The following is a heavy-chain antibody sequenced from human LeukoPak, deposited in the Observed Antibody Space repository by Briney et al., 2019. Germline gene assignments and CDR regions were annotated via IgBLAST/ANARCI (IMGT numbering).Heavy chain of an antibody. CDR1: GFTVSSSY. CDR2: IYSGGST. V-gene: IGHV3-66*01. Sequence: GGSLRLSCAASGFTVSSSYKSWVRQAPGKGLEWVSVIYSGGSTYYADSVKGRFTISRDNSKNTLYLQMNSLRAEDTAVYYCARSFGGYNWFDPWGQGTLVTVSS. D-gene: IGHD4-23*01. CDR3: ARSFGGYNWFDP. J-gene: IGHJ5*02.